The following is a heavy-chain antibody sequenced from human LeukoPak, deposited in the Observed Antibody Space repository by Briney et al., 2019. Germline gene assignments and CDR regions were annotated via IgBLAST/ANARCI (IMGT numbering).Heavy chain of an antibody. D-gene: IGHD6-13*01. CDR3: ARVERVIEAAGPFDY. V-gene: IGHV4-59*01. CDR1: GGSISSYY. Sequence: PSETLSLTCTVSGGSISSYYWSWIRQPPGKGLEWIGYIYYSGSTNYNPSLKSRVTISVDTSKNQFSLKLSSVTAADTAVYYCARVERVIEAAGPFDYWGQGTLVTVSS. J-gene: IGHJ4*02. CDR2: IYYSGST.